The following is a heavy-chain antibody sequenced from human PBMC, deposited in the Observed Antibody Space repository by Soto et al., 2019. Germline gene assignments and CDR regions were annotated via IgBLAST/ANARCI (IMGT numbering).Heavy chain of an antibody. CDR3: AREEGGDYDAFDI. CDR1: GFTFSDYY. CDR2: ISSSSSYT. Sequence: QVQLVESGGGLVKPGGSLRLSCAASGFTFSDYYMSWIRQAPGKGLEWVSYISSSSSYTNYADSVKGRFTISRDNAKNSLYLKMNSLRAEDTAVYYCAREEGGDYDAFDIWGQGTMVTVSS. D-gene: IGHD4-17*01. J-gene: IGHJ3*02. V-gene: IGHV3-11*05.